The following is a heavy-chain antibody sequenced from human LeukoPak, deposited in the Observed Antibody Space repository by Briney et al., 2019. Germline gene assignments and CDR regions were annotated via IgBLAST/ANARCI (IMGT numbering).Heavy chain of an antibody. CDR2: INAGHGNT. Sequence: ASVKVSCKASGYTFTSYAIQWVRQAPGQRLEWMGWINAGHGNTKYSQKFQGRVTITRDTSASTAYMELSSLRSEDPAVYYCARGAGFAEPLPEYWGQGTLLTVSS. J-gene: IGHJ4*02. V-gene: IGHV1-3*01. D-gene: IGHD1-14*01. CDR1: GYTFTSYA. CDR3: ARGAGFAEPLPEY.